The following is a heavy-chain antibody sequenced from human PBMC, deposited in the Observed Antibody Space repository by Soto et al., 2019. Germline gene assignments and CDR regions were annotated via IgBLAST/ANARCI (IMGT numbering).Heavy chain of an antibody. V-gene: IGHV3-11*01. Sequence: GGSLRLSCAASGFTFSDYYMSWIRQAPGKGLEWVSYISSSGSTIYYADSVKGRFTISRDNAKNSLYLQMNSLRAEDTAVYYCARRPAAMYYYYYMDVWGKGTTVTVSS. D-gene: IGHD2-2*01. CDR3: ARRPAAMYYYYYMDV. J-gene: IGHJ6*03. CDR2: ISSSGSTI. CDR1: GFTFSDYY.